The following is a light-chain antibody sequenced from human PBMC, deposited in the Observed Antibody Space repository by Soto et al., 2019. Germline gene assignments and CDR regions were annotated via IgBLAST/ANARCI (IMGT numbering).Light chain of an antibody. CDR2: DVS. J-gene: IGLJ3*02. CDR3: STYTSSSTWV. Sequence: QSALTQPASVSGSPGQSIAISCTGTSSDVGGYNYVSWYQQHPGKTTNLMIYDVSNRPSGVSNRFSGSKSGNTASLTISGLQAEDEAEYYCSTYTSSSTWVFGGGTKLTVL. CDR1: SSDVGGYNY. V-gene: IGLV2-14*01.